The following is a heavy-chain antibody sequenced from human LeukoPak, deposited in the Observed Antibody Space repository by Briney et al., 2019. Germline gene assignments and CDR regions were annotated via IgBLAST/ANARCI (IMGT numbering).Heavy chain of an antibody. Sequence: NSSETLSLTCTVSVGSISSSSYYWGWIRQPPGKGLEWIGSIYYSGSTYYNPSLKSRVTISVDTSKNQFSLKLSSVTAAGTAVYYCARRPIVGATDYWGQGTLVTVSS. CDR2: IYYSGST. J-gene: IGHJ4*02. CDR3: ARRPIVGATDY. V-gene: IGHV4-39*01. D-gene: IGHD1-26*01. CDR1: VGSISSSSYY.